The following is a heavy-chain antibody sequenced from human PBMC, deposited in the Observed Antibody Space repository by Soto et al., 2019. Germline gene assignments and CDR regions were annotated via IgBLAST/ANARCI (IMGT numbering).Heavy chain of an antibody. CDR3: ARPLVGYGMDV. V-gene: IGHV1-69*13. J-gene: IGHJ6*02. CDR1: GGTFGSYA. D-gene: IGHD2-8*02. CDR2: IIPIFGTA. Sequence: GASVKVSCKASGGTFGSYASSWVRQATGQGLEWMGGIIPIFGTANYAQKFQGRVTITADESTGTAYMELSSLRSEDTAVYYCARPLVGYGMDVWGQGTTVTVSS.